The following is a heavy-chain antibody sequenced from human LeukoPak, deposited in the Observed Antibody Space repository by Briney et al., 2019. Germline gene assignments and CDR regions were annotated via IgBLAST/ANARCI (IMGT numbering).Heavy chain of an antibody. J-gene: IGHJ4*02. CDR1: GFTFSDYW. D-gene: IGHD3-10*01. CDR3: AKGGRFGDDY. V-gene: IGHV3-74*01. Sequence: GGSLRLSCAASGFTFSDYWVHWVRQAPGKGLVWVSRISSDGSRVTYADSVKGRFTISRDNSKNTLYLQMNSLRAEDTAVYYCAKGGRFGDDYWGQGTLVTVSS. CDR2: ISSDGSRV.